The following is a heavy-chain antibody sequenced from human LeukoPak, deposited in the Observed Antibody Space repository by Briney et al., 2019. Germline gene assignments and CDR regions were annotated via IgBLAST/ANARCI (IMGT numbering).Heavy chain of an antibody. CDR1: GYTFTGYY. D-gene: IGHD3-3*01. V-gene: IGHV1-2*02. Sequence: ASVKVSCKASGYTFTGYYMQWVRQAPGQGLEWMGWINPNSGGTNYAQKFQGRVTTTRDTSISTAYMDLSSLIFDDTAVYYCARDPYWRDRPKDASWSGYYDNWGQGTLVTVSS. J-gene: IGHJ4*02. CDR2: INPNSGGT. CDR3: ARDPYWRDRPKDASWSGYYDN.